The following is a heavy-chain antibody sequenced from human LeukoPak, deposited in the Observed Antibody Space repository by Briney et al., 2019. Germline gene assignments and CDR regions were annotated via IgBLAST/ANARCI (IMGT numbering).Heavy chain of an antibody. V-gene: IGHV4-59*11. J-gene: IGHJ5*02. CDR1: GGSISSHY. D-gene: IGHD6-19*01. CDR3: ARGAVRFDP. CDR2: IYYSGST. Sequence: SETLSLTCTVSGGSISSHYWSWIRQPPGKGLEWIGYIYYSGSTNYNPSLKSRVTISVDTSKNQFSLELSSVTAADTAVYYCARGAVRFDPWGQGTLVTVSS.